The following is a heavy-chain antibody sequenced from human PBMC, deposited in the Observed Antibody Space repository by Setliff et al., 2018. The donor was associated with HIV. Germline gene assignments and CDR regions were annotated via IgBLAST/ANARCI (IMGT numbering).Heavy chain of an antibody. D-gene: IGHD1-20*01. J-gene: IGHJ4*02. Sequence: PSETLSLTCTVSGVSVRSGDHWSWVRQAPGKGLELIGYFSYTDEPYRNYLEYFNPSLKSRLGITLDKPRNQFSLKLTSVTAADTAVYYCGRARSSWYNTSPYYFDSWGQGTLVTVSS. CDR3: GRARSSWYNTSPYYFDS. CDR2: FSYTDEP. V-gene: IGHV4-30-4*08. CDR1: GVSVRSGDH.